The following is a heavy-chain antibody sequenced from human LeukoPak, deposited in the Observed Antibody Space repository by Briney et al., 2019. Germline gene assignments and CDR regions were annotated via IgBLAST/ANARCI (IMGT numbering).Heavy chain of an antibody. D-gene: IGHD2/OR15-2a*01. V-gene: IGHV6-1*01. CDR3: VRDLSWRFDY. CDR2: TYYRSKWRN. CDR1: GDSVSSNSAA. Sequence: SQTLSLTCAISGDSVSSNSAAWTWIRRSPSRGLEWLGRTYYRSKWRNDYAVSVKSRITISPDTSKNQFSLQLNSVTPEDTSVYYCVRDLSWRFDYWGQGTLVTVSS. J-gene: IGHJ4*02.